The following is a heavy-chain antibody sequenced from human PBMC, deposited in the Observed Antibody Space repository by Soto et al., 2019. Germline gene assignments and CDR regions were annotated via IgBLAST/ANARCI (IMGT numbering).Heavy chain of an antibody. J-gene: IGHJ6*02. CDR1: GFTFSSYE. Sequence: EVQLVESGGGLVQPGGSLRLSCAASGFTFSSYEMNWVRQAPGKGLEWVSYISSSGSTIYYADSVKGRFTISRDNAKNSLYLQMNSLRAEDTAVYYCAKRGYSYGIYYYYYGMDVWGQGTTVTVSS. CDR2: ISSSGSTI. V-gene: IGHV3-48*03. CDR3: AKRGYSYGIYYYYYGMDV. D-gene: IGHD5-18*01.